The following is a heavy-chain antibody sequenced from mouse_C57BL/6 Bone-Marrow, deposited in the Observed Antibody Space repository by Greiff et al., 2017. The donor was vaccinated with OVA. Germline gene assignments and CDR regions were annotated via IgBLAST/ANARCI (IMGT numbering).Heavy chain of an antibody. J-gene: IGHJ3*01. D-gene: IGHD2-1*01. CDR1: GFTFSNYW. CDR2: IRLKSDNYAT. V-gene: IGHV6-3*01. CDR3: TFYPWFAY. Sequence: EVKLEESGGGLVQPGGSMKLSCVASGFTFSNYWMNWVRQSPEKGLEWVAQIRLKSDNYATHYAESVKGRFTISRDDSKSSVYLQMNNLRAEDTGIYYCTFYPWFAYWGQGTLVTVSA.